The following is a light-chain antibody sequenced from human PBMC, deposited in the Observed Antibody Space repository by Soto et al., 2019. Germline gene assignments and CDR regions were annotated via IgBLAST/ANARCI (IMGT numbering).Light chain of an antibody. CDR3: SSYTNTNSPYV. CDR2: EVT. V-gene: IGLV2-14*01. J-gene: IGLJ1*01. Sequence: QSVLSQPASVSGSPGQSITISCTGTSSDVGSYNYVSWYQQHPGKAPKLMIYEVTYRPSGVSNRFSGSKSGNTASLTISGLQAEDEADYYCSSYTNTNSPYVFGTGTKLTVL. CDR1: SSDVGSYNY.